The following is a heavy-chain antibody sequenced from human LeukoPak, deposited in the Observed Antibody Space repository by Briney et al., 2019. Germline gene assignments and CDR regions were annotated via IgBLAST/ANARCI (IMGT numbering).Heavy chain of an antibody. CDR1: GGSISSGGYS. CDR3: ARVKRSDLTGYYDPYFDY. D-gene: IGHD3-9*01. V-gene: IGHV4-30-2*01. Sequence: SETLSLTCAVSGGSISSGGYSGSWIRQPPGKGLEWIGYIYHSGSTNYNPSRKSPVTISIGRCKNQSCLKLRSVKPADPGVFYRARVKRSDLTGYYDPYFDYWGQGTLVTVSS. J-gene: IGHJ4*02. CDR2: IYHSGST.